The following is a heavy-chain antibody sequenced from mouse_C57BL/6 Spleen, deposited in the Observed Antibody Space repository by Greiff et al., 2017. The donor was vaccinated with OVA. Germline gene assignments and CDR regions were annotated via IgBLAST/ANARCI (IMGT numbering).Heavy chain of an antibody. D-gene: IGHD4-1*01. J-gene: IGHJ4*01. CDR2: IDPSDSYT. V-gene: IGHV1-69*01. CDR1: GYTFTSYW. Sequence: QVQLQQPGAELVMPGASVKLSCKASGYTFTSYWMHWVKQRPGQGLEWIGEIDPSDSYTNYNQKFTGKSTLTEDKSSSTAYMQLSSLTSEDSAVYYCARSPNWGYAMDYWGQGTSVTVSS. CDR3: ARSPNWGYAMDY.